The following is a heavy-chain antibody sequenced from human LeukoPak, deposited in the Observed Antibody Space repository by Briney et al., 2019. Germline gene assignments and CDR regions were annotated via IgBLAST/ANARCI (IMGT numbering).Heavy chain of an antibody. D-gene: IGHD4-17*01. J-gene: IGHJ4*02. CDR2: ISPRGST. CDR1: GGSFSDYY. Sequence: SETLSLTCAVFGGSFSDYYWTWIRQSPGLGLEWIGEISPRGSTHYNPSLKSRVTMSLDASKKQFSLKLTSVTAADTAVYFCARMTTGHDFWGQGTLVTVSS. CDR3: ARMTTGHDF. V-gene: IGHV4-34*01.